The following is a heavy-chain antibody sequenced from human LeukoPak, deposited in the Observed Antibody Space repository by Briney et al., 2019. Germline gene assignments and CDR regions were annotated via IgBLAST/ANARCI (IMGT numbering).Heavy chain of an antibody. D-gene: IGHD3-3*01. J-gene: IGHJ6*04. V-gene: IGHV1-69*13. CDR3: ASGEGDFWSGYPLAMDV. CDR2: FIPIFGTA. Sequence: SVKASCKASGGTFSIYAISWVREAPGQGLEWMGGFIPIFGTANYAQKFQGRVTITADESTSTAYMELSSLRSEDTAVYYCASGEGDFWSGYPLAMDVWGKGTTVTVSS. CDR1: GGTFSIYA.